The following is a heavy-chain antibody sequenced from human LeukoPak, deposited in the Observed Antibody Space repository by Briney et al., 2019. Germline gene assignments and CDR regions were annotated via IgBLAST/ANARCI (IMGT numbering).Heavy chain of an antibody. CDR2: ISSSSATI. CDR1: GFSLSAYN. V-gene: IGHV3-48*01. CDR3: ATSRDGYNLDY. D-gene: IGHD5-24*01. J-gene: IGHJ4*02. Sequence: GGSLRLSCEGSGFSLSAYNMNWVRQAPGKGLESVSYISSSSATIFYADSVKGRFTISRDNAKNTLYLQMNSLRAEDTAVYYCATSRDGYNLDYWGQGTLVTVSS.